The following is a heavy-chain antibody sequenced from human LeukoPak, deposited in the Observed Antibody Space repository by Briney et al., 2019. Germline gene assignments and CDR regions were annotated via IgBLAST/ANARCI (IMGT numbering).Heavy chain of an antibody. CDR1: GGTFSSYA. CDR2: IIPILGIA. CDR3: ARDMTLGY. D-gene: IGHD3-16*01. Sequence: ASVKVSCKAPGGTFSSYAISWVRQAPGQGLEWMGRIIPILGIANYAQKFQGRVTITADKSTSTAYMELSSLRSEDTAVYYCARDMTLGYWGQGTLVTVSS. J-gene: IGHJ4*02. V-gene: IGHV1-69*04.